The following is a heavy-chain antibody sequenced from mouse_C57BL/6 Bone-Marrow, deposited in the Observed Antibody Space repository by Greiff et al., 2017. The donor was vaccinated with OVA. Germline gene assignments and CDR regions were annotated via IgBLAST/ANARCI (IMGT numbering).Heavy chain of an antibody. V-gene: IGHV5-17*01. J-gene: IGHJ3*01. CDR2: ISSGSSTI. D-gene: IGHD1-1*01. Sequence: EVHLVESGGGLVKPGGSLKLSCAASGFTFSDYGMHWVRQAPEKGLEWVAYISSGSSTIYYADTVKGRFTISRDNAKNTLFLQMTSLRSEDTAMYYCARKDYGSSLFAYWGQGTLVTVSA. CDR3: ARKDYGSSLFAY. CDR1: GFTFSDYG.